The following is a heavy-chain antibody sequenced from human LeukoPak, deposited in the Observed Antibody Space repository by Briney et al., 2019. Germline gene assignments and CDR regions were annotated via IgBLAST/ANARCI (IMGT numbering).Heavy chain of an antibody. CDR1: GFTFSSYA. CDR3: AKDRDRSGYSDYYFDY. CDR2: ISGSGGST. V-gene: IGHV3-23*01. D-gene: IGHD3-22*01. Sequence: GGSLRLSCAASGFTFSSYAMSWVRQAPGKGLEWVSAISGSGGSTYYADSVKGRFTISRDNSKNTLYLQMNSLRAEDTAVYYCAKDRDRSGYSDYYFDYWGQGTLVTVSS. J-gene: IGHJ4*02.